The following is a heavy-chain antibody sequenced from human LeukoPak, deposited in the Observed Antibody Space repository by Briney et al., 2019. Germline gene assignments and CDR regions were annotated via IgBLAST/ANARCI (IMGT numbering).Heavy chain of an antibody. V-gene: IGHV1-2*02. CDR2: IGPKSGDT. Sequence: GASVKVSCKPSGYTFTDYFIHWVRQVPGEGLEWMGWIGPKSGDTSYSQKFQGRVTVTRDTSISTAYMDLSRLRFDDTAVYYCGRNRLGKALDISGKGQWSPSLQ. CDR3: GRNRLGKALDI. CDR1: GYTFTDYF. D-gene: IGHD7-27*01. J-gene: IGHJ3*02.